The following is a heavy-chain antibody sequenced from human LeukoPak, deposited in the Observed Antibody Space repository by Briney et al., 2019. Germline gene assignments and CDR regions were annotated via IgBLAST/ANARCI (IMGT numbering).Heavy chain of an antibody. CDR3: ARVGFSWEIDY. Sequence: GGSLRLSCVASGFTFSNYWMSWIRQAPGKGLEWVANIKQDGSEKYYVDSVKGRFTISRDNAKNSLYLQMNSPRAEDTAVYYCARVGFSWEIDYWGQGTLVTVSS. CDR1: GFTFSNYW. V-gene: IGHV3-7*01. CDR2: IKQDGSEK. J-gene: IGHJ4*02. D-gene: IGHD1-26*01.